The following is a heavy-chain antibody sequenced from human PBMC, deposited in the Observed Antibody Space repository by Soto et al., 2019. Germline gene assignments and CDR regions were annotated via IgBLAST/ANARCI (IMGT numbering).Heavy chain of an antibody. J-gene: IGHJ6*02. CDR3: AHKGGRRAAMDV. V-gene: IGHV2-5*02. D-gene: IGHD3-16*01. CDR1: GYSLSTSGVG. CDR2: IYWDEDK. Sequence: QITLKESGPTLVKPTQTLTLTCTFSGYSLSTSGVGVSWIRQPPGTALEWLALIYWDEDKRYSPFLKSRLTITKDTSTNEVVLTMTNMDPVDTGTYYCAHKGGRRAAMDVWGQGTTVTVSS.